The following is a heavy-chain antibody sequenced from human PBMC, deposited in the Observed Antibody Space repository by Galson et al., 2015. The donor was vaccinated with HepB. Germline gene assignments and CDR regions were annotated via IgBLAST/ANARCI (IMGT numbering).Heavy chain of an antibody. CDR2: INAGNGNT. CDR3: ARGWGSSSWSMDAFDI. Sequence: SVKVSCKASGYTFTSYAMHWVRQAPGQRLEWMGWINAGNGNTKYSQKFQGRVTITRDTSASTAYMELSSLRSEDTAVYYCARGWGSSSWSMDAFDIWGQGTMVTVSS. J-gene: IGHJ3*02. CDR1: GYTFTSYA. V-gene: IGHV1-3*01. D-gene: IGHD6-13*01.